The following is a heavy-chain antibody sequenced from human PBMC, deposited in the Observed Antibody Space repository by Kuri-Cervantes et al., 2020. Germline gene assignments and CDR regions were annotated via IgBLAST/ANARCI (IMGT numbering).Heavy chain of an antibody. J-gene: IGHJ4*02. V-gene: IGHV1-69*13. CDR2: IIPIFATA. D-gene: IGHD3-16*02. CDR1: GGTFSSYT. Sequence: SVKVSCKASGGTFSSYTISWVRQAPGQGLEWMGGIIPIFATANYAQKFQGRVTITAGESTNTAYMELNSLRAEDTAVYYCATRDYDYAWGSYRQAGARFDYWGQGTLVTVSS. CDR3: ATRDYDYAWGSYRQAGARFDY.